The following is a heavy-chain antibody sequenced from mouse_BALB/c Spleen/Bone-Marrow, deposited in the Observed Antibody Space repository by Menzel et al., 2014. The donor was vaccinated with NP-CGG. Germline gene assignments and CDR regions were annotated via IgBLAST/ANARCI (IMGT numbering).Heavy chain of an antibody. CDR1: GFTFSSYG. V-gene: IGHV5-6-3*01. CDR2: INNNGGST. CDR3: ARVYGWYFDV. Sequence: VQLQQSGGGLVQPGGSLKLPCVASGFTFSSYGMSWVRQTPDKRLELVATINNNGGSTYYPDSVKGQFTISRDNAKNTLYLQMSSLKSEDTAMYYCARVYGWYFDVWGAGTTVTVSS. D-gene: IGHD1-1*01. J-gene: IGHJ1*01.